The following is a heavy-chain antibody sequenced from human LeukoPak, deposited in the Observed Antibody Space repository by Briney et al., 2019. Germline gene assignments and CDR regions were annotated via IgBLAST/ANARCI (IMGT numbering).Heavy chain of an antibody. CDR2: IIPIFCTA. J-gene: IGHJ5*02. CDR3: ARAGWELLNNWFDP. V-gene: IGHV1-69*05. D-gene: IGHD1-26*01. Sequence: SVTVSCKASGGTFSSYAISWVRQAPGQGLEWMGGIIPIFCTANYAQKFQGRVTITTDESTSTAYMELSSLRSEDTAVYYCARAGWELLNNWFDPWGQGTLVTVSS. CDR1: GGTFSSYA.